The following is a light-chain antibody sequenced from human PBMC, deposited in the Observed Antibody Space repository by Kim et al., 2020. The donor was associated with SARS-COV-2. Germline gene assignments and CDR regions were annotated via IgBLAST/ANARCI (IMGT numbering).Light chain of an antibody. J-gene: IGKJ1*01. CDR1: QSISSW. CDR2: KAS. V-gene: IGKV1-5*03. Sequence: DIQITQSPSTLSASVGDRVTITCRASQSISSWLAWYQQKPGKAPKLLIYKASSLESGVPSRFSGSGSGTEFTLTISRLQPDDFATYFCQQYNSYSWTFGQGTKVDI. CDR3: QQYNSYSWT.